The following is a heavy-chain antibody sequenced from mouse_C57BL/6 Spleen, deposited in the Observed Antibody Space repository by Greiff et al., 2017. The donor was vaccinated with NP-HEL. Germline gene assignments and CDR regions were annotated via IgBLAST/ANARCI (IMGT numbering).Heavy chain of an antibody. J-gene: IGHJ4*01. CDR1: GFTFTDYY. V-gene: IGHV7-3*01. Sequence: DVQLQESGGGLVQPGGSLSLSCAASGFTFTDYYMSWVRQPPGKALEWLGFIRNKANGYTTEYSASVKGRFTISRDNSQSILYLQMNALRAEDSATYYCARYNPIITTVVATTGMDYWGQGTSVTVSS. CDR2: IRNKANGYTT. CDR3: ARYNPIITTVVATTGMDY. D-gene: IGHD1-1*01.